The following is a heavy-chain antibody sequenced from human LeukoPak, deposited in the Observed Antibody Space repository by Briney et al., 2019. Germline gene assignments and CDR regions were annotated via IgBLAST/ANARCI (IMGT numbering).Heavy chain of an antibody. CDR3: ARGYQHIVVVPAAMGWDY. V-gene: IGHV3-48*03. J-gene: IGHJ4*02. D-gene: IGHD2-2*01. CDR1: GFTFSSYE. CDR2: ISSSGSTI. Sequence: GGSLRLSCAASGFTFSSYEMNWVRQAPGKGLEWVSYISSSGSTIYYADSVNSRFTISRDNAKNSLYLQMNSLRAEDTAVYYCARGYQHIVVVPAAMGWDYWGQGTLVTVSS.